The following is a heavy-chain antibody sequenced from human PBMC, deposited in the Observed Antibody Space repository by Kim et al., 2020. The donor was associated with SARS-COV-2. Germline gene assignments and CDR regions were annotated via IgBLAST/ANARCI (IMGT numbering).Heavy chain of an antibody. CDR2: IIPIFGTA. Sequence: SVKVSCKASGGTFSSYAISWVRQAPGQGLEWMGGIIPIFGTANYAQKFQGRVTITADESTSTAYMELSSLRYEDTAVYYCATRRDRVFDIWGQGTMVTVSS. CDR3: ATRRDRVFDI. V-gene: IGHV1-69*13. D-gene: IGHD3-10*01. J-gene: IGHJ3*02. CDR1: GGTFSSYA.